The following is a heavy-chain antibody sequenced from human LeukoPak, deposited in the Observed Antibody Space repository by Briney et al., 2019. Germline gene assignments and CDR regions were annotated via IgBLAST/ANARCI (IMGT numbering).Heavy chain of an antibody. CDR1: GYTFTGYY. CDR2: IKPNSGGT. D-gene: IGHD4-17*01. V-gene: IGHV1-2*02. CDR3: ARDQGDYGDYCWFDP. J-gene: IGHJ5*02. Sequence: ASVKVSCKASGYTFTGYYMYWVRQAPGQGREWMGWIKPNSGGTNYAQKFQGSVTTTTDTSISTAYMELSRLRSDDTAVYYCARDQGDYGDYCWFDPWGQGTLVTVSS.